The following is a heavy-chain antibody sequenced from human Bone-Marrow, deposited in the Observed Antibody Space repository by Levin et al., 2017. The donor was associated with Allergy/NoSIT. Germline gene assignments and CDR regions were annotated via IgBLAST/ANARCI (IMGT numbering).Heavy chain of an antibody. CDR3: ARYASSGYDYTTFDY. V-gene: IGHV5-51*01. CDR1: GYSFTNYW. J-gene: IGHJ4*02. CDR2: IYPGDSDT. Sequence: LGESLKISCKGSGYSFTNYWIGWVRQMPGKGLEWMGIIYPGDSDTRYSPSFQGQVTISADKSISTAYLHWSSLKASDTAMYYCARYASSGYDYTTFDYWGQGTLVTVSS. D-gene: IGHD5-12*01.